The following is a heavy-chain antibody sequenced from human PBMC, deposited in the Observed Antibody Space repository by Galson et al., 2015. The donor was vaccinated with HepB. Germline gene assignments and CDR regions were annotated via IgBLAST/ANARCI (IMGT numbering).Heavy chain of an antibody. CDR2: IRSKAYGGTT. CDR1: GFTFGDYA. J-gene: IGHJ3*02. V-gene: IGHV3-49*03. Sequence: SLRLSCAASGFTFGDYAMSWFRQAPGKGLEWVGFIRSKAYGGTTEYAASVKGRFTISRDDSKSIAYLQMNSLKTEDTAVYYCARSSSWYFAFRAFDIWGQGTMVTVSS. CDR3: ARSSSWYFAFRAFDI. D-gene: IGHD6-13*01.